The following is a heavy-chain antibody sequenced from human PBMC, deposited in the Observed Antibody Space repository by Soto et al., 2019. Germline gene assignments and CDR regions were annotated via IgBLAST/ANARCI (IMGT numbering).Heavy chain of an antibody. Sequence: SVKVSCKASGGTFSSCAISWVRQAPGQGLEWMGGIIPIFGTANYAQKFQGRVTITADESTSTAYMELSSLRSEDTAVYYCARGRDYDSSGYYYLARWYFDLWGRGTLVTVSS. CDR3: ARGRDYDSSGYYYLARWYFDL. D-gene: IGHD3-22*01. CDR2: IIPIFGTA. V-gene: IGHV1-69*13. CDR1: GGTFSSCA. J-gene: IGHJ2*01.